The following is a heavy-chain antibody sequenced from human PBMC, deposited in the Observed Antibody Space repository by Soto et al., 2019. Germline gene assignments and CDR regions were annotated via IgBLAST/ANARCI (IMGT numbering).Heavy chain of an antibody. CDR3: ARVTYFDY. D-gene: IGHD2-21*02. V-gene: IGHV4-39*01. CDR2: IYYSGST. J-gene: IGHJ4*02. CDR1: GSYISSSSYY. Sequence: SETLSLTCTVSGSYISSSSYYWGWFRQPPGKGLEWTGSIYYSGSTYYNPSLKSRVTISVDTSKNQFSLKLSSVTAADTAVYYCARVTYFDYWGQGTLVTVSS.